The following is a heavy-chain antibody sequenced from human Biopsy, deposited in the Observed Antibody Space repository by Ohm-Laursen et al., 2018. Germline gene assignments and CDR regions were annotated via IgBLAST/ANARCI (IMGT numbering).Heavy chain of an antibody. J-gene: IGHJ1*01. D-gene: IGHD4-23*01. Sequence: TLSLTCTVSGASIEDYYWTWIRQPPGKGLEWIGHISYTGYTSYKSSLKSRVTISLDTSRKHFSLRLTSLAAADTAVYYCARGSNEYGGLYFPHWGQGTLVTVSS. CDR1: GASIEDYY. V-gene: IGHV4-59*01. CDR3: ARGSNEYGGLYFPH. CDR2: ISYTGYT.